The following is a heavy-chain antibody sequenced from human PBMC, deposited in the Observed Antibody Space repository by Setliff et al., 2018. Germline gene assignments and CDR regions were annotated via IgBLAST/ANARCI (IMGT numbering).Heavy chain of an antibody. CDR1: GFTFSSYS. V-gene: IGHV3-21*01. D-gene: IGHD3-10*01. CDR2: ISSSSSYI. J-gene: IGHJ3*02. Sequence: GGSLRLSCAASGFTFSSYSMNWVRQAPGKGLEWVSSISSSSSYIYYADSVKGRFTISRDNAKNSLYLQMNSLRAEDTAVYYCARSGSGSYYIFDAFDIWGQGTMVT. CDR3: ARSGSGSYYIFDAFDI.